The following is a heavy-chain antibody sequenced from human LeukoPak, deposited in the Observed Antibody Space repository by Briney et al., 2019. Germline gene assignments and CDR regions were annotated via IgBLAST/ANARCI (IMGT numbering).Heavy chain of an antibody. Sequence: ASVKVSCKAPGYTFTSYGISWVRQAPGQGLEWMGWISAYNGNTNYAQKLQGRVTMTTDTSTSTAYMELRSLRSDDTAVYYCARDRPTTGDSSGSYGDYWGQGTLVTVSS. J-gene: IGHJ4*02. CDR3: ARDRPTTGDSSGSYGDY. V-gene: IGHV1-18*01. D-gene: IGHD3-22*01. CDR1: GYTFTSYG. CDR2: ISAYNGNT.